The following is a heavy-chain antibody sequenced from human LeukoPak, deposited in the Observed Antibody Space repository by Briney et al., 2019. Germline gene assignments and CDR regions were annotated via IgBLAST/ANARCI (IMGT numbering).Heavy chain of an antibody. CDR3: ARARFTISNFDY. CDR2: ISYDGSNK. CDR1: GFTFSSYA. J-gene: IGHJ4*02. D-gene: IGHD3-3*01. V-gene: IGHV3-30-3*01. Sequence: GGSLRLSCAASGFTFSSYAMHWVRQAPGKGLEWVAVISYDGSNKYYADSVKGRFTISRDKSKNTLYLQMNSLRAEDTAVYYCARARFTISNFDYWGQGTLVTVSS.